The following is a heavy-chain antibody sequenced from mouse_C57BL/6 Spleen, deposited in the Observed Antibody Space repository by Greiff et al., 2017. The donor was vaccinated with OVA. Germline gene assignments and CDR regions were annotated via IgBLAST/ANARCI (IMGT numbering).Heavy chain of an antibody. CDR2: ISGGGGNT. CDR3: ARLSNYYGSGYFDY. CDR1: GFTFSSYT. Sequence: EVKVVESGGGLVKPGGSLKLSCAASGFTFSSYTMSWVRQTPEKRLEWVATISGGGGNTYYPDSVKGRFTISRDNAKNTLYLQMSSLRSEDTALYYCARLSNYYGSGYFDYWGQGTTLTVSS. J-gene: IGHJ2*01. V-gene: IGHV5-9*01. D-gene: IGHD1-1*01.